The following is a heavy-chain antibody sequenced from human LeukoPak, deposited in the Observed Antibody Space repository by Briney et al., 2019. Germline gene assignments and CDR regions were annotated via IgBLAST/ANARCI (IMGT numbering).Heavy chain of an antibody. D-gene: IGHD1-26*01. J-gene: IGHJ5*02. CDR1: GGSINSSSYY. CDR2: IFYSGST. Sequence: SETLSLTCTVSGGSINSSSYYWGWIRQPPGRGLEWIGYIFYSGSTNYNPSLKSRVTISVDTSKNQFSLKLSSVPPADTAVYYCARVRAEWELLRFDPWGQGTLVTVSS. V-gene: IGHV4-61*05. CDR3: ARVRAEWELLRFDP.